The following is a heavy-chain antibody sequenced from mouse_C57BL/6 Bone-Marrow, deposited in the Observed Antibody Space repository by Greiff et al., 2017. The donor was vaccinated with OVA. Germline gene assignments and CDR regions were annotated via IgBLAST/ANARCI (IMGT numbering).Heavy chain of an antibody. Sequence: QVQLKESGAELARPGASVKLSCKASGYTFTSYGISWVKQRTGQGLEWIGEIYPRSGNTYYNEKFKGKATLTADKSSSTAYMELRSLTSEDSAVYFCARGRTPYFDVWGTGTTVTVSS. D-gene: IGHD1-1*01. CDR2: IYPRSGNT. CDR3: ARGRTPYFDV. V-gene: IGHV1-81*01. J-gene: IGHJ1*03. CDR1: GYTFTSYG.